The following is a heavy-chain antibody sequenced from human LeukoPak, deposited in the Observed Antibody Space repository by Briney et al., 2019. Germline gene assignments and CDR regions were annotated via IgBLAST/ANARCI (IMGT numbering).Heavy chain of an antibody. Sequence: SETLSLTCAVYGGSFSGYYWSWIRQPPGKGLEWIGEINNSRSTYYNPSLKSRVTISVDTSKNQFSLKLSSVTAADTAVYYCARAWLVLFDYWGQGTLVTVSS. CDR1: GGSFSGYY. D-gene: IGHD6-19*01. CDR3: ARAWLVLFDY. V-gene: IGHV4-34*01. J-gene: IGHJ4*02. CDR2: INNSRST.